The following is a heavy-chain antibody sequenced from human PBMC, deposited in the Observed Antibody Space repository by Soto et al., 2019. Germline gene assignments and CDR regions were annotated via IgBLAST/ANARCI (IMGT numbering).Heavy chain of an antibody. CDR1: GYTFTANY. J-gene: IGHJ6*02. CDR2: INPNSGAT. Sequence: QVQLVQSGAEVKKPGASVKVSCKASGYTFTANYLHWVRQAPGQGLEWMGWINPNSGATNYAQRFQAWVTMTRDTSISTGYMELSRLTFDDTAVYYCAREITGSWMDVWGQGTTVTVSS. D-gene: IGHD6-13*01. V-gene: IGHV1-2*04. CDR3: AREITGSWMDV.